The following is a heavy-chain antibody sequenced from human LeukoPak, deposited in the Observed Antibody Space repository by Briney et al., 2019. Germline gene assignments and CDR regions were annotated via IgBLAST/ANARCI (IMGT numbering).Heavy chain of an antibody. CDR2: IYYSGST. D-gene: IGHD3-9*01. V-gene: IGHV4-39*01. J-gene: IGHJ4*02. Sequence: SETLSLTCTVSGGSISSSSYYWGWIRQPPGKGLEWIGSIYYSGSTYYNPSLKSQVTISVDTSKNQFSLKLSSVTAADTAVYYCARHPVLRYFDWLLYFDYWGQGTLVTVSS. CDR3: ARHPVLRYFDWLLYFDY. CDR1: GGSISSSSYY.